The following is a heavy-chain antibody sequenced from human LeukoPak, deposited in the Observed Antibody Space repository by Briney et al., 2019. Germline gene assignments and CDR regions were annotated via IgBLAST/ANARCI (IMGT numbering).Heavy chain of an antibody. CDR1: GFTFSSYW. J-gene: IGHJ4*02. D-gene: IGHD6-19*01. Sequence: GGSLGLSCAASGFTFSSYWMHWVRQAPGKGLVWVSRINSDGSSTSYADSVKGRFTISRDNAKNTLHLQMNSLRAEDTAVYYCAREWEAVAGTDYWGQGTLVTVSS. CDR2: INSDGSST. V-gene: IGHV3-74*01. CDR3: AREWEAVAGTDY.